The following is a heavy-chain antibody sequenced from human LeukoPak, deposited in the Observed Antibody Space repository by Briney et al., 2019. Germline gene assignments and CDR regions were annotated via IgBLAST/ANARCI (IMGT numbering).Heavy chain of an antibody. CDR3: VSFYETY. CDR1: GNYW. Sequence: GGSLRLSCAASGNYWMHWVRQAPGKGLVWVSHINGDGSWTTYADSVKGRFTISKDNAKNTVYLQMNNLRAEDTAVYYCVSFYETYWGRGTLVTVSS. V-gene: IGHV3-74*01. D-gene: IGHD2-2*01. CDR2: INGDGSWT. J-gene: IGHJ4*02.